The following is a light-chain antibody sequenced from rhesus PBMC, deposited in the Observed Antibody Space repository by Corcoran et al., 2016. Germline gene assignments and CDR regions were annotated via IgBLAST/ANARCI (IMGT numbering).Light chain of an antibody. CDR1: QGISTR. J-gene: IGKJ1*01. CDR3: QQNNNSPWT. CDR2: RAS. V-gene: IGKV1-69*01. Sequence: DIQMTQSPSSLSASVGDRVTITCRASQGISTRVAWYQQNPGKAPNLLIDRASNLERGVPSRCSGSGSGKEFALTISSLQPEESATYYCQQNNNSPWTFGPGAKVEIK.